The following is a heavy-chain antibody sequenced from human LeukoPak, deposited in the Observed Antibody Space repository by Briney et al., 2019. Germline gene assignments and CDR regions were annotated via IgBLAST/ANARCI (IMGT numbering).Heavy chain of an antibody. CDR2: IYYSGST. CDR3: ARQGGDYADAFDI. D-gene: IGHD4-17*01. J-gene: IGHJ3*02. Sequence: SETLSLTCTVSGGSISSYYWSWIRQPPGKGLEWIGYIYYSGSTNYNPSLKSRVTIPVDTSKNQFSLKLSSVTAADTAVYYCARQGGDYADAFDIWGQGTMVTVSS. CDR1: GGSISSYY. V-gene: IGHV4-59*08.